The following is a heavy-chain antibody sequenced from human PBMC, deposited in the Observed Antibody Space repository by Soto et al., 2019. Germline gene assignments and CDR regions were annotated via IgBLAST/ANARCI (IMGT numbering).Heavy chain of an antibody. V-gene: IGHV1-46*01. D-gene: IGHD3-10*01. CDR3: ARDMYYYGSGSRTGLPYYYYYGMDV. CDR2: IYPSGGSR. CDR1: GYTFTSYY. Sequence: ASVKVSCKASGYTFTSYYIHWVRQAPGEGLEWMEIIYPSGGSRSYAQKFQGRVTMTRDTSASTVYMELSSLRSEDTAVYYCARDMYYYGSGSRTGLPYYYYYGMDVWGQGTTVTVS. J-gene: IGHJ6*02.